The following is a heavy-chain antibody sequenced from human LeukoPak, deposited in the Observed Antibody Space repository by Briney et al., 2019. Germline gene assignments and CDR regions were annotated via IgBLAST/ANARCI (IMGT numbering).Heavy chain of an antibody. Sequence: GGSLRLSCAASGFTFSTYAMNWVRQAPGKGAGGVSTVSGSGGDTFYADSVKGRFTISRDHSKNTLYLLMNSLRTEDTAIYYCANTYFDYWGQGTLVTVSS. CDR3: ANTYFDY. J-gene: IGHJ4*02. V-gene: IGHV3-23*01. CDR1: GFTFSTYA. CDR2: VSGSGGDT.